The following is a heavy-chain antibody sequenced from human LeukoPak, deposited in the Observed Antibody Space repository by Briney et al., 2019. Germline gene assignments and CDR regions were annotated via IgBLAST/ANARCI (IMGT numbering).Heavy chain of an antibody. CDR2: ISSSSSYI. V-gene: IGHV3-21*01. J-gene: IGHJ6*02. CDR3: ARIRGSYFNYYGMDV. Sequence: GGSLRLSCAASGFTFSSYWMNWVRQAPGKGLEWVSSISSSSSYIYYADSVKGRFTISRDNAKNSLYLQMNSLRAEDTAVYYCARIRGSYFNYYGMDVWGQGTTVTVSS. CDR1: GFTFSSYW. D-gene: IGHD1-26*01.